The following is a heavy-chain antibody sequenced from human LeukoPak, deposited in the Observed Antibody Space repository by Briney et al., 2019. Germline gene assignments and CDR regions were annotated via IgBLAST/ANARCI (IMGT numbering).Heavy chain of an antibody. Sequence: ASVTVSCKAFGYTFTGYYIHWVRQAPGQGPEWMGWINPTSGATDYAQKFQDRVTMTRDTSISTAYMELSSLRSDDTAVYYCARARASWYFDYWGQGTLVTVTP. CDR1: GYTFTGYY. J-gene: IGHJ4*02. CDR2: INPTSGAT. V-gene: IGHV1-2*02. D-gene: IGHD1-14*01. CDR3: ARARASWYFDY.